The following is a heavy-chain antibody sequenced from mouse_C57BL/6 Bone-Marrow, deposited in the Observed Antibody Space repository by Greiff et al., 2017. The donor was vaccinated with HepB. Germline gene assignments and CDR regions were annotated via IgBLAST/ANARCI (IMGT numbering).Heavy chain of an antibody. CDR2: ILPGSGST. V-gene: IGHV1-9*01. J-gene: IGHJ3*01. CDR1: GYTFTGYW. Sequence: VQLQQSGAELMKPGASVKLSCKATGYTFTGYWIEWVKQRPGHGLEWIGEILPGSGSTNYNEKFKGKATFTADTSSNTAYMQLSSLTAEDSAIYYCASSIYYCGSSPFAYWGQGTLVTVAA. D-gene: IGHD1-1*01. CDR3: ASSIYYCGSSPFAY.